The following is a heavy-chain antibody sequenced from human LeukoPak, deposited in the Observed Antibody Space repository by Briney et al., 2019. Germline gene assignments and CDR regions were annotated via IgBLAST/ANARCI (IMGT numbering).Heavy chain of an antibody. J-gene: IGHJ5*02. D-gene: IGHD3-3*01. CDR2: IYYSGST. CDR1: GGSISSYY. Sequence: SETLSLTCTVSGGSISSYYWSWIRQPPGKGLEWIGYIYYSGSTNYNPSLKSRVTISVDTSKNQFSLKLSSVTAADTAVYYCARTTIFGGGWFDPWGQGTLVTVSS. V-gene: IGHV4-59*08. CDR3: ARTTIFGGGWFDP.